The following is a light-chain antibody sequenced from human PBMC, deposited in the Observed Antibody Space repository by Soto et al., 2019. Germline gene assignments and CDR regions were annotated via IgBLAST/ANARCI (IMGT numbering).Light chain of an antibody. Sequence: XIVMTQSPATLSLSPGERASLSCRASQSLSNKLAWYQQKPGQAPRLLIYGASTRATDIPVRFSAGGSGTEFTLTISSLQSEDFAVYYCQQYDNWPLTFGGGTKVDIK. CDR3: QQYDNWPLT. V-gene: IGKV3-15*01. CDR2: GAS. J-gene: IGKJ4*01. CDR1: QSLSNK.